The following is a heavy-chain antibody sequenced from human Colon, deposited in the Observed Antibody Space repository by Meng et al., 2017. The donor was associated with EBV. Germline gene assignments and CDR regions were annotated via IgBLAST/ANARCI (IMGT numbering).Heavy chain of an antibody. Sequence: RPHDAVRCLVKPSQTLSLTCTVPGGSISSGDYYWSWIRQTPGKGLELIGHIYYSGSTSYNPSLKSRFTISVDTSNNQFSLKLSSVTAADTAVYYCARVGWRQWSFDLWGRGTLVTVSS. CDR3: ARVGWRQWSFDL. J-gene: IGHJ2*01. V-gene: IGHV4-30-4*01. D-gene: IGHD5-18*01. CDR1: GGSISSGDYY. CDR2: IYYSGST.